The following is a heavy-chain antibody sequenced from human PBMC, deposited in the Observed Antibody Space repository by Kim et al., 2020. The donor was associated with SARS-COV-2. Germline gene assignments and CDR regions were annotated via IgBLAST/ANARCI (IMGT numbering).Heavy chain of an antibody. Sequence: GESLTISCKGSGYSFRNYWIGWVRQMPGKGLEWMGIIYPDDSDTRYSPSFKGQVTISADKSINTAYLKWSSLKASDTAMYYCAKNLYNISSRFKNWFDPWGQGTLVTVSS. J-gene: IGHJ5*02. CDR3: AKNLYNISSRFKNWFDP. D-gene: IGHD6-6*01. CDR1: GYSFRNYW. V-gene: IGHV5-51*01. CDR2: IYPDDSDT.